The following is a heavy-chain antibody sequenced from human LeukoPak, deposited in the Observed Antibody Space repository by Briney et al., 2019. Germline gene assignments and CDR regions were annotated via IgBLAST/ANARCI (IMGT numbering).Heavy chain of an antibody. V-gene: IGHV3-23*01. D-gene: IGHD6-13*01. CDR2: ISGSGGST. J-gene: IGHJ4*02. CDR1: GFTFSSYA. Sequence: GGSLRLSCAASGFTFSSYAMHWVRQAPGKGLEWVSAISGSGGSTYYADSVKGRFTISRDNSKNTLYLQMNSLRAEDTAVYYCAKDPAPYSSSWYYFDYWGQGTLVTVSS. CDR3: AKDPAPYSSSWYYFDY.